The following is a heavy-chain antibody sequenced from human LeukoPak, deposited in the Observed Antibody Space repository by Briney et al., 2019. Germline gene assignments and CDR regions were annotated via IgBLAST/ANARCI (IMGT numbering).Heavy chain of an antibody. V-gene: IGHV3-66*01. CDR2: IYSGGST. Sequence: GGSLRLSCAASGFTVSSNYMSWVRQAPGKGLEWVSVIYSGGSTYYADSVKGRFTISRDNSKNTLYLQMNSLRAEDTAVYYCARADHCDILTGYSPYYYYYGMDVWGQGTTVTVSS. J-gene: IGHJ6*02. D-gene: IGHD3-9*01. CDR3: ARADHCDILTGYSPYYYYYGMDV. CDR1: GFTVSSNY.